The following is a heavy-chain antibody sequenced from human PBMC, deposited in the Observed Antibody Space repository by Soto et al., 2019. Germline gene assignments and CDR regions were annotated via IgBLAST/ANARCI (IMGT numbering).Heavy chain of an antibody. CDR2: INPNSGGT. V-gene: IGHV1-2*04. J-gene: IGHJ4*02. CDR1: GYTFTGYY. CDR3: ARGREPIYYDSSGYSNHFGY. Sequence: ASVKVSCKASGYTFTGYYMHWVRQAPGQGLEWMGWINPNSGGTNYAQKFQGWVTMTRDTSISTAYMELSRLRSDDTAVYYCARGREPIYYDSSGYSNHFGYWGQGTLVTVSS. D-gene: IGHD3-22*01.